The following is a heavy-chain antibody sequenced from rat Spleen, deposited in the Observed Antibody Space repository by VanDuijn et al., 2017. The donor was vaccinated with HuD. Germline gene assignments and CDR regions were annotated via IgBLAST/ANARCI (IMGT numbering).Heavy chain of an antibody. J-gene: IGHJ1*01. V-gene: IGHV5-29*01. CDR2: ISYDGTAT. CDR3: AIGENNGYTYLYFDC. CDR1: GLSFSNYD. Sequence: EVQLVESGGGLVQPGRSLKLSYAASGLSFSNYDMAWVRQAPTKGLEWVASISYDGTATYYRDSVKGRFTLSRDNAKSTLYLQMDSLRSEDTATHICAIGENNGYTYLYFDCWGPGTMVTVSS. D-gene: IGHD1-4*01.